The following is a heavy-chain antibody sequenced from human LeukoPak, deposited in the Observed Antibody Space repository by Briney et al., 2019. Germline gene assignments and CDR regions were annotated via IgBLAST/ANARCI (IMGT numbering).Heavy chain of an antibody. D-gene: IGHD3-10*01. CDR1: GFTFSTYE. Sequence: GGSLRLSCAASGFTFSTYEMNWVRQAPGKGLVGVSRINGDGTITTYADSVKGRFTVSRDNAKNTLYLQMNSLRAEDTAVYYCASETYYYGSGSYYKGQFWGQGTLVAVSS. V-gene: IGHV3-74*01. CDR3: ASETYYYGSGSYYKGQF. J-gene: IGHJ4*02. CDR2: INGDGTIT.